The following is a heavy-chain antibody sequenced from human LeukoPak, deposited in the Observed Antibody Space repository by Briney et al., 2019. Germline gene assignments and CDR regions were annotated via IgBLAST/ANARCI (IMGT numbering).Heavy chain of an antibody. J-gene: IGHJ3*02. V-gene: IGHV4-34*01. D-gene: IGHD4-11*01. CDR3: AGDYGNFEGSFDI. CDR1: GGSFSGYY. CDR2: INHSGST. Sequence: PSETLSLTCAVYGGSFSGYYWSWIRQPPGKGLEWIGEINHSGSTNYNPSLKSRVTISVDTSKNQFSLKLSSVTAADTAVYYCAGDYGNFEGSFDIWGQGTMVTVSS.